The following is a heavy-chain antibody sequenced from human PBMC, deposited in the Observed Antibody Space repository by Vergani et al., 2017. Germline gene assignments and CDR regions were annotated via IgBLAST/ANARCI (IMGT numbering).Heavy chain of an antibody. J-gene: IGHJ4*02. D-gene: IGHD1/OR15-1a*01. CDR1: GFTLSSYA. Sequence: EVQLLQSEGAVVQPGGSLRLSCVASGFTLSSYAMRWVRQGHGQGLEWVSSSKNTGDSTHYADSVKGRFTISRDNSKNTLYLQMNSLRVEDTAVYYCGRGSDNNNWGQGTLVTVSS. CDR2: SKNTGDST. CDR3: GRGSDNNN. V-gene: IGHV3-23*01.